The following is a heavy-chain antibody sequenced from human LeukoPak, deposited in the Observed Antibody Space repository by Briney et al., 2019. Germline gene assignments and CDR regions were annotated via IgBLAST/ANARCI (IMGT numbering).Heavy chain of an antibody. CDR1: EFTLRKFC. V-gene: IGHV3-7*03. Sequence: GGAPGHFNAASEFTLRKFCMSCVRKPPGKGLEWVANISPDGSTKYHMDSVKGRFTISRDNAKDSLYLEMSRLRDDDTAMYYCATGASGSWDFGGQGTLVTVSS. J-gene: IGHJ1*01. CDR2: ISPDGSTK. D-gene: IGHD6-13*01. CDR3: ATGASGSWDF.